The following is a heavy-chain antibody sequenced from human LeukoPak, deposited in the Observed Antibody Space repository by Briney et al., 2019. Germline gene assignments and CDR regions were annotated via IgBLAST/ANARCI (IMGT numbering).Heavy chain of an antibody. J-gene: IGHJ4*02. CDR3: ARDLEGGYQLLKY. D-gene: IGHD2-2*01. Sequence: GGSLRLSCAASGFSFSTYGMHWVRQAPGKGLEWVAVIWYDGSNKYYADSVKGRFTISRDNSKNTLYLQMNSPRAEDTAVYYCARDLEGGYQLLKYWGQGTLVTVSS. CDR1: GFSFSTYG. CDR2: IWYDGSNK. V-gene: IGHV3-33*01.